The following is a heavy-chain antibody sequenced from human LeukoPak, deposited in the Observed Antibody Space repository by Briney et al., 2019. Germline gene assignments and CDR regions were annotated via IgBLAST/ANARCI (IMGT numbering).Heavy chain of an antibody. J-gene: IGHJ4*02. CDR3: AKDWSNSGWYFDY. CDR1: GFTFSSYG. D-gene: IGHD6-19*01. CDR2: IRYDGSNK. Sequence: PGGSLRLSCAASGFTFSSYGMHWVRQDPGKGLEWVAFIRYDGSNKYYADSVKGRFTISRDNSKNTLYLQVNSLRAEDTAVYYCAKDWSNSGWYFDYWGQGTLVTVSS. V-gene: IGHV3-30*02.